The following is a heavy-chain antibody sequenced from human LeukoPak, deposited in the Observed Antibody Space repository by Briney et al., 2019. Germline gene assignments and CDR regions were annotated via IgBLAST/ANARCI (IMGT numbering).Heavy chain of an antibody. Sequence: ASVKVSCKASGYTFTSYGISWVRQAPGQGLEWMGWISAYNGNTNYARKLQGRVTMTTDTSTSTAYMELRSLRSDDTAVYYCAREGWELLRNDAFDIWGQGTMVTVSS. D-gene: IGHD1-26*01. CDR3: AREGWELLRNDAFDI. CDR1: GYTFTSYG. J-gene: IGHJ3*02. CDR2: ISAYNGNT. V-gene: IGHV1-18*01.